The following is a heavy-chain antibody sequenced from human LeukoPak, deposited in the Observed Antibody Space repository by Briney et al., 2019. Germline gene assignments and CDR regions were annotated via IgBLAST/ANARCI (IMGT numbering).Heavy chain of an antibody. CDR3: ARRGRGWFYLDY. Sequence: SETLSLTCTVSGGSISSYYWNWIRQPPGKGLEWIGYIYYSGSTNYNPSLKSRVTISVDTYKKQFSLKLSSVTAADTAVYYCARRGRGWFYLDYWGQGTLVTVSS. V-gene: IGHV4-59*08. CDR1: GGSISSYY. D-gene: IGHD6-19*01. J-gene: IGHJ4*02. CDR2: IYYSGST.